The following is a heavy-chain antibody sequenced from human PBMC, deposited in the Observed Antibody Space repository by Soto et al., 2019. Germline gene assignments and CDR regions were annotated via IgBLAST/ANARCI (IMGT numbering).Heavy chain of an antibody. CDR1: GFTLSNYG. Sequence: GGSLRLSCAASGFTLSNYGMTWVRQAPGKGLQWVSTIRGRGGTTYYADSVKGRFTISRDDSRNTLYLQMNSLRVEDTGVYFCAKDVNYDMLAGYYYYWGHGTLVTVSS. V-gene: IGHV3-23*01. CDR2: IRGRGGTT. D-gene: IGHD3-9*01. CDR3: AKDVNYDMLAGYYYY. J-gene: IGHJ4*01.